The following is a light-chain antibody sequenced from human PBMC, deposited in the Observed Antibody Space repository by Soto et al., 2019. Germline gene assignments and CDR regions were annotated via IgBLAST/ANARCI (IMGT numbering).Light chain of an antibody. J-gene: IGLJ1*01. CDR2: DDN. CDR3: GSWDSSLSAYV. CDR1: SSNIGGNS. V-gene: IGLV1-51*01. Sequence: QSVLTHSPSVSSAPGQKVTISCSGSSSNIGGNSVSWYQQLPGTAPKLLIYDDNKRPSGIPDRLSGSKSGTSATLGITGFQTGDEDDYYCGSWDSSLSAYVFGTGTKVTVL.